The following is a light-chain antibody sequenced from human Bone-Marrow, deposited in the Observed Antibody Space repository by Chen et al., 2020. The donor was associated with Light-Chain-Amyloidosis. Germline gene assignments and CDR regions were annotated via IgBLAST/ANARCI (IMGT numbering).Light chain of an antibody. CDR2: GAS. CDR1: QSVSSN. J-gene: IGKJ4*01. V-gene: IGKV3-20*01. CDR3: QQYGSSPVT. Sequence: EIVMTQSPATLSVSPGERATLSCRASQSVSSNLAWYQQKPGQAPRLLIYGASSRATGIPDRFSGSGSGTDFTLTISRLEPEDFAVYYCQQYGSSPVTFGGGTKVEIK.